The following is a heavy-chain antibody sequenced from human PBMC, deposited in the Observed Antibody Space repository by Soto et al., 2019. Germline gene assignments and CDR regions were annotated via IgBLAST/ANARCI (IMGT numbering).Heavy chain of an antibody. D-gene: IGHD3-3*01. CDR3: AKDRPIDFWSGPIDY. V-gene: IGHV3-23*01. CDR1: GFTFSSYA. Sequence: GGSLSLSCAASGFTFSSYAMSWVRQAPGKGLEWVSAISGSGGSTYYADSVKGRFTISRDNSKNTLYLQMNSLRAEDTAVYYCAKDRPIDFWSGPIDYWGQGTLVTVSS. J-gene: IGHJ4*02. CDR2: ISGSGGST.